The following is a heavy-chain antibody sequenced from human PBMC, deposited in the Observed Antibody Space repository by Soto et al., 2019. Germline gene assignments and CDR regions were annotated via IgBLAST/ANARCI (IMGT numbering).Heavy chain of an antibody. J-gene: IGHJ5*02. D-gene: IGHD6-19*01. CDR1: GGSVSSGSYY. CDR2: IYYTGNT. CDR3: ARERDSSGWYNWFDP. V-gene: IGHV4-31*03. Sequence: PSDTLSLTCTVSGGSVSSGSYYWSWIRQHPGRGLEWIGYIYYTGNTYYNPSLKSRLAISVDTSKNQFSLKLTSVTAADTAVYYCARERDSSGWYNWFDPWGQGNLV.